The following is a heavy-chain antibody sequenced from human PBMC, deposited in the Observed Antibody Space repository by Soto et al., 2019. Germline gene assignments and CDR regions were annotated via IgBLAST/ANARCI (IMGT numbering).Heavy chain of an antibody. CDR3: ARTPYSNYDWGLYYYYGMDV. D-gene: IGHD4-4*01. CDR2: IYYSGST. CDR1: GGSISSGGYY. J-gene: IGHJ6*02. Sequence: SETLSLTCTVSGGSISSGGYYWSWIRQHPGKGLEWIGYIYYSGSTYYNPSLKSRVTISVDTSKNQFSLKLSSVTAAETAVYYCARTPYSNYDWGLYYYYGMDVWGQGTTVTVSS. V-gene: IGHV4-31*03.